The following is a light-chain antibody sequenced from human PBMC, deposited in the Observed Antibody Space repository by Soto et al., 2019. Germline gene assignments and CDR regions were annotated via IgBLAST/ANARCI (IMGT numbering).Light chain of an antibody. CDR2: SNN. Sequence: QSALTQPPSASGPPGQRVTISCSGSNSNIGSHSVHWYQQLPGTAPKLLIDSNNERPSGVPDRFSGSKSGTSASLAISGLQSEDEADYYCAAWDGSLSVYVFGAGTKVTVL. CDR1: NSNIGSHS. CDR3: AAWDGSLSVYV. V-gene: IGLV1-44*01. J-gene: IGLJ1*01.